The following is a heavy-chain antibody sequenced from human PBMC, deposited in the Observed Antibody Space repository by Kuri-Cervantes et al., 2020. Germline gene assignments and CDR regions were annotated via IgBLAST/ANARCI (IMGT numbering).Heavy chain of an antibody. J-gene: IGHJ4*02. V-gene: IGHV1-18*01. D-gene: IGHD1-26*01. CDR2: ISAYNGNT. CDR3: ARDQTRSYWGGAGFDY. CDR1: GYTFTSYG. Sequence: ASVKVSCKASGYTFTSYGIGWVRQAPGQGLEWMGWISAYNGNTNYAQKLQGRVTMTTDTSTSTAYMELRSLRSDDTAVYYCARDQTRSYWGGAGFDYWGQGTRVTVSS.